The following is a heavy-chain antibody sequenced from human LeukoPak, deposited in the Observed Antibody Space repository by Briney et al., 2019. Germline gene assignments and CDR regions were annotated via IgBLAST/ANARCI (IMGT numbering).Heavy chain of an antibody. J-gene: IGHJ6*02. CDR3: ARVESPTRGYYGSGSYYYGMDV. D-gene: IGHD3-10*01. CDR2: IYYSGST. CDR1: GGSISSGSYH. Sequence: SETLSLTCSVSGGSISSGSYHWGWIRQPPGKGLEWIGSIYYSGSTYYNPSLKNRVTISVDTSKNQFSLKLSSVTAADTAVYYCARVESPTRGYYGSGSYYYGMDVWGQGTTVTVSS. V-gene: IGHV4-39*07.